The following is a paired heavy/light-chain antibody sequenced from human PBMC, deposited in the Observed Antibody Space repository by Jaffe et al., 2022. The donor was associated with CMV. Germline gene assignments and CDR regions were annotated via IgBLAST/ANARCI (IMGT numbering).Light chain of an antibody. Sequence: DIQMTQSPSTLSASVGDRVTITCRASQSISRSLAWYQQKVGKAPKLLIYKASTLQSEVPSRFSGSGSGTEFTLTISSLQPDDSATYYCQQYSSYSHSFGQGTKLEIK. V-gene: IGKV1-5*03. J-gene: IGKJ2*03. CDR3: QQYSSYSHS. CDR1: QSISRS. CDR2: KAS.
Heavy chain of an antibody. CDR1: GLTVASNY. D-gene: IGHD3-10*01. J-gene: IGHJ4*02. V-gene: IGHV3-53*01. Sequence: EVQLVESGGGLMQPGASLRLSCAASGLTVASNYMIWVRQAPGKGLEWVSSLYPGGATYYADSVKGRITISRDSSKNTVFLQLNSLRAEDTAVYFCARGPFDSGSFYKYFDLWGQGTLVTVSS. CDR3: ARGPFDSGSFYKYFDL. CDR2: LYPGGAT.